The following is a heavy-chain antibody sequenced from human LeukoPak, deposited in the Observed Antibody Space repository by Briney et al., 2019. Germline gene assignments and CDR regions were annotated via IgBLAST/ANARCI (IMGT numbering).Heavy chain of an antibody. V-gene: IGHV3-74*01. CDR1: GFTLSSYW. D-gene: IGHD2-15*01. CDR2: TNEDGSIT. Sequence: GGSLRLSCAASGFTLSSYWMHWVRQLPGKGLVWVSRTNEDGSITNYADSVKGRFTISRDNAKNTLYLQMNSLRVEDTAFYYCARDRGGVAAYWGQGTLVTVSS. J-gene: IGHJ4*02. CDR3: ARDRGGVAAY.